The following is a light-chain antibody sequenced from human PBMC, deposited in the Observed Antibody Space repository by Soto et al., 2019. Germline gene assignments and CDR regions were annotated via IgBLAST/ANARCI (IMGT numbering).Light chain of an antibody. CDR3: QQYGRT. J-gene: IGKJ1*01. Sequence: EIVLTQSPGTLSLCQGERSTLSCRASQSVSSSYLAWYQQKPGQAPRLLIYGTSSRATAIPDRFSGSGSGTDFTLTISRLEPEDFAVYYCQQYGRTFGQGTKVEIK. CDR1: QSVSSSY. CDR2: GTS. V-gene: IGKV3-20*01.